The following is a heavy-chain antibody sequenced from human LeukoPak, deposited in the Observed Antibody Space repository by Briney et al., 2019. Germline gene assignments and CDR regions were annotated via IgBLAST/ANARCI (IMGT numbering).Heavy chain of an antibody. CDR3: ARATDWFDP. V-gene: IGHV4-59*01. J-gene: IGHJ5*02. CDR2: IYYSGST. Sequence: PAETLALTCKVSGGSISSCDWRWIRQPPGKGLEWIGYIYYSGSTNYNPSLKIRVTISVDTSKNQFSLKLSSVTAADTAVYYCARATDWFDPWGQGTLVTVSS. D-gene: IGHD1-1*01. CDR1: GGSISSCD.